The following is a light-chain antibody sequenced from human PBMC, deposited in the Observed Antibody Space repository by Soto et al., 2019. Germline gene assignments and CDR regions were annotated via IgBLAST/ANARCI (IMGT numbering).Light chain of an antibody. CDR1: SSNIGAGYD. CDR3: QSYDSSLSRV. Sequence: QLVLTQPPSVSGAPGQKITISCTGSSSNIGAGYDVHWYRQFPGAAPKLLISGDNNRPSGVPDRFSGSKSGTSASLAITGLQAEDEADYYCQSYDSSLSRVFGTGTMVTVL. J-gene: IGLJ1*01. CDR2: GDN. V-gene: IGLV1-40*01.